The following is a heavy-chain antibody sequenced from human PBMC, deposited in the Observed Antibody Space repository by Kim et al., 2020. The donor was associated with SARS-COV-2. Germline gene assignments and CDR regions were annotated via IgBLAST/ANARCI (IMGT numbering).Heavy chain of an antibody. D-gene: IGHD1-26*01. CDR2: IYYSGST. Sequence: SETLSLTCTVSGGSISSYYWSWIRQPPGKGLEWIGYIYYSGSTNYNPSLKSRVTISVDTSKNQFSLKLSSVTAADTAVYYCARGWWEPYYFDYVGQGTL. CDR1: GGSISSYY. CDR3: ARGWWEPYYFDY. V-gene: IGHV4-59*01. J-gene: IGHJ4*02.